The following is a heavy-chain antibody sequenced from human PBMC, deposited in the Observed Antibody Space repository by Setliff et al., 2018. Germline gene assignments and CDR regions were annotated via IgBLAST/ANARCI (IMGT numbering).Heavy chain of an antibody. CDR2: VYSNVGT. CDR1: GGSINNYY. D-gene: IGHD3-16*01. J-gene: IGHJ2*01. CDR3: ARPPRGGRWYFDL. Sequence: SSETLSLTCTVSGGSINNYYWSWIRQPAGKGLEWIGRVYSNVGTNFNPSLKSRVTMSVDASKNQISLKLMSVTAADTAVYYCARPPRGGRWYFDLWGRGTLVTVSS. V-gene: IGHV4-4*07.